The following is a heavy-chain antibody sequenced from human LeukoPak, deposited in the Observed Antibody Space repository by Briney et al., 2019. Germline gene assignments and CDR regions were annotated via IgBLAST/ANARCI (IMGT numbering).Heavy chain of an antibody. CDR1: GGSISSYY. CDR3: ARGGSSSSLNHFDY. V-gene: IGHV4-59*01. CDR2: IYYSGTT. J-gene: IGHJ4*02. Sequence: SETLSLTCTVSGGSISSYYWCWIRQTPGAGREWIGYIYYSGTTNYNPYLQSRVTMSVDTSKNQFSLNLSSVTAADTAVYYCARGGSSSSLNHFDYWGQGTLVTVSP. D-gene: IGHD6-13*01.